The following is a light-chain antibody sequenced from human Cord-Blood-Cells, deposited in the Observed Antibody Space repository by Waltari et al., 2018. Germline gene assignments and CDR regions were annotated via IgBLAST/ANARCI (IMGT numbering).Light chain of an antibody. J-gene: IGLJ1*01. Sequence: QSVLTQPPSVSEATMQGVAISCSGSSSNIGNNAVNWYQQLPGKAPKLLIYYDDLLPSGVSDRFSGSNSGTSASLAISGLQSEDEADYYCAAWDDSLNGYVFGTGTKVTVL. CDR1: SSNIGNNA. CDR2: YDD. V-gene: IGLV1-36*01. CDR3: AAWDDSLNGYV.